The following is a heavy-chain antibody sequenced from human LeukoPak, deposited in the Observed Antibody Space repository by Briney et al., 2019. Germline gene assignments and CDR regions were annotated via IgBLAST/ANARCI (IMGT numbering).Heavy chain of an antibody. CDR1: GFTFSGYA. V-gene: IGHV3-23*01. D-gene: IGHD2-2*01. CDR3: AKEDLYCSSTSCYDGGPRFDP. CDR2: ISGGGGST. J-gene: IGHJ5*02. Sequence: GGSRRLSFAASGFTFSGYAMSWFRQAPGKGLEWVSAISGGGGSTYYADSVKGRFTISRDNSKNTLYLQMNSLRAEDTAVYYCAKEDLYCSSTSCYDGGPRFDPWGQGTLVTVSS.